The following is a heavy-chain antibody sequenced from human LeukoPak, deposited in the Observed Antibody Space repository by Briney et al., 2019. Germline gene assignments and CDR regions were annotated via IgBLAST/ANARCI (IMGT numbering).Heavy chain of an antibody. CDR1: GFTFSRSG. D-gene: IGHD6-6*01. CDR2: ISYDGSNK. CDR3: AKDQEQLATFDY. J-gene: IGHJ4*02. Sequence: GGSLRLSCAASGFTFSRSGMDWVRQAPGKGLEWVAIISYDGSNKYYADSVKGRFTISRDNSKNTLYLQMNSLGAEDTAVYYCAKDQEQLATFDYWGQGTLVTVSS. V-gene: IGHV3-30*18.